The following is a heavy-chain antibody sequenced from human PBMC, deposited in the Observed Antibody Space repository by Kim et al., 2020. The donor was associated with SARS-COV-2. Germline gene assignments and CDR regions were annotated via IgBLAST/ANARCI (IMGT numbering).Heavy chain of an antibody. D-gene: IGHD4-17*01. CDR2: IWHSGTT. Sequence: SETLSLTCVVSGGSISSDDYSWGWIRQPPGKGLEWIGDIWHSGTTFYNPSLKSRVTISLDRSKSQFSLKLTSVTAADTAVYYCAARTVNISWWYFDLWGRGTLVTVSS. V-gene: IGHV4-30-2*01. J-gene: IGHJ2*01. CDR1: GGSISSDDYS. CDR3: AARTVNISWWYFDL.